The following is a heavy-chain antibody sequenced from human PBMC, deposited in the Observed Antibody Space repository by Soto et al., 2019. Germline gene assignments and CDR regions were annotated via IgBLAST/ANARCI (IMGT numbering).Heavy chain of an antibody. CDR1: GGSVSSGNYY. CDR2: IYYSGSS. D-gene: IGHD1-1*01. J-gene: IGHJ6*02. V-gene: IGHV4-61*01. CDR3: ARDRNWKGYYGMDV. Sequence: PSETLSLTCTVSGGSVSSGNYYWSWIRQPPGKGLEWIGFIYYSGSSSYNPSLKSRVTISVDTSKNQFSLKLSSVTAADTAVYYCARDRNWKGYYGMDVWGQGTTVTVSS.